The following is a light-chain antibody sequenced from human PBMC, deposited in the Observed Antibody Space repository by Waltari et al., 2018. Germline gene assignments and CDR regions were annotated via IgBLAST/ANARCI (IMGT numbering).Light chain of an antibody. CDR3: QTGGHGTWV. CDR2: VNSDGSH. CDR1: SGHSSNV. Sequence: QLVLTQLPSASASLGASVKLTCTLSSGHSSNVIAWHQQQPEKGPRYLMKVNSDGSHSKGDKIPDRFSGSSSGAEHYLTISSLQSEDEADYYCQTGGHGTWVFGGGTKLTVL. J-gene: IGLJ3*02. V-gene: IGLV4-69*01.